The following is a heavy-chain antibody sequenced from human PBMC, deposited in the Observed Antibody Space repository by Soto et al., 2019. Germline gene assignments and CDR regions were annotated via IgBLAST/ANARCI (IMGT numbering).Heavy chain of an antibody. CDR3: ARGDSSSWYHWFDP. J-gene: IGHJ5*02. D-gene: IGHD6-13*01. CDR2: IKQDGSEK. Sequence: GGSLRLSCAASGFTFSSYWMSWVRQAPGKGLEWVANIKQDGSEKYYVDSVKGRFTISRDNAKNSLYLQMNSLRAEDSAVYYWARGDSSSWYHWFDPWGQGTLVTVSS. CDR1: GFTFSSYW. V-gene: IGHV3-7*03.